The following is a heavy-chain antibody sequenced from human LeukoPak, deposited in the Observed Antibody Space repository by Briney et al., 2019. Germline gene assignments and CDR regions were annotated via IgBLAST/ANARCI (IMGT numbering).Heavy chain of an antibody. CDR3: ARRSPNYYFDY. CDR1: GFTFSTYV. Sequence: GGSLRLSCSASGFTFSTYVMHWARQAPGKGLEYVSAMSSNGGSTYYADSVKGRFTISRDNSKNTLYLQMNSLRAEDTAVYYCARRSPNYYFDYWGQGTPVTVSS. V-gene: IGHV3-64*04. J-gene: IGHJ4*02. CDR2: MSSNGGST.